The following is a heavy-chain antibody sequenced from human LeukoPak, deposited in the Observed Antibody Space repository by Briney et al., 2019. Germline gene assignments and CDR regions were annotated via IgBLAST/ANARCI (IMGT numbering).Heavy chain of an antibody. CDR3: ARHERAVAGKCDS. V-gene: IGHV5-51*01. J-gene: IGHJ4*02. D-gene: IGHD6-19*01. CDR2: IYPGDSDT. CDR1: GYNFANYW. Sequence: GESLKISCKGSGYNFANYWIVWVRQMPGKGLEWVGIIYPGDSDTRYSPSFEGQVTISADTSSRIAYLQWSRLKASDTAMYYCARHERAVAGKCDSWGQGTLVTVSS.